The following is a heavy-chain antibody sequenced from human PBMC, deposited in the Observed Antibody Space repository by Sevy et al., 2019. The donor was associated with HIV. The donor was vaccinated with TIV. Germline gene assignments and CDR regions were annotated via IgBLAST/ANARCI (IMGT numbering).Heavy chain of an antibody. D-gene: IGHD3-10*01. V-gene: IGHV3-21*01. Sequence: GGSQRLSCAASGFAFSSFYMNWVRQAPGKGLEWVSSISVSRSYIYYADSLKGRFTISRDNAKNSLYLQMNSLRAEDTALYYCARDTGGGSGSLDSWGQGTLVTVSS. CDR2: ISVSRSYI. CDR1: GFAFSSFY. CDR3: ARDTGGGSGSLDS. J-gene: IGHJ4*02.